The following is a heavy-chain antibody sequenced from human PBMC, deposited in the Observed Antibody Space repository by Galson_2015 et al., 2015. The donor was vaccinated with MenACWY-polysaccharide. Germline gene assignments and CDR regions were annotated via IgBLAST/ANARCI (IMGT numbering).Heavy chain of an antibody. CDR3: AREYYYYYMDV. J-gene: IGHJ6*03. CDR1: GFTFSDYS. Sequence: SLRLSCAASGFTFSDYSMSWIRQAPGKGLEWVSYISSSESPIYYADSVKGRFTISRDNAKNSLYLQMNSLRAEDTAVYYCAREYYYYYMDVWGKGTTVTVSS. V-gene: IGHV3-11*01. CDR2: ISSSESPI.